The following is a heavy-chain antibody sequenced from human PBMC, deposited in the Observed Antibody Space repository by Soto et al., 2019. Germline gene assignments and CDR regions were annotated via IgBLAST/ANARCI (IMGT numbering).Heavy chain of an antibody. D-gene: IGHD6-13*01. V-gene: IGHV3-66*01. CDR1: GFTVSSNY. J-gene: IGHJ6*03. Sequence: GGSLRLSCAASGFTVSSNYMSWVRQAPGKGLEWVSVIYSGGSTYYAVSVKGRFTISTDNSKNTLHLQMNSLRAEDTAVYYCAKSSGNRIAAVNYYYYMDVWGKGTTVTVSS. CDR2: IYSGGST. CDR3: AKSSGNRIAAVNYYYYMDV.